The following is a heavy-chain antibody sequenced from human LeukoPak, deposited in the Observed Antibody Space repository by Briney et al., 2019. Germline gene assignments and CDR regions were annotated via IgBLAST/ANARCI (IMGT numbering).Heavy chain of an antibody. CDR3: ARDRGPYSYGPHYFDY. D-gene: IGHD5-18*01. Sequence: SVKVSCKASGGTFSSYAISWVRQAPGQGLEWMGRIIPILGIANYAQKFQGGVTITADKSTSTAYMELSSLRSEDTAVYYCARDRGPYSYGPHYFDYWGQGTLVTVSS. CDR1: GGTFSSYA. V-gene: IGHV1-69*04. CDR2: IIPILGIA. J-gene: IGHJ4*02.